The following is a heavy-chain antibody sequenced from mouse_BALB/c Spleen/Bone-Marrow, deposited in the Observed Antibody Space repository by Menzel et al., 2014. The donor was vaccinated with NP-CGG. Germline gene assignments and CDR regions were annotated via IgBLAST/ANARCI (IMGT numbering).Heavy chain of an antibody. CDR1: GYAFTNYL. J-gene: IGHJ2*01. CDR2: INPGSGGT. Sequence: VQLQQSGAALVRPGTSVKVSCKASGYAFTNYLTDWVKQRPGQGPEWIGVINPGSGGTTYNEKFKGRTTLTADKSSNTAYMQLSSLTSDDSAVYFCATNWGDYWGQGTTLTVSS. V-gene: IGHV1-54*01. D-gene: IGHD4-1*01. CDR3: ATNWGDY.